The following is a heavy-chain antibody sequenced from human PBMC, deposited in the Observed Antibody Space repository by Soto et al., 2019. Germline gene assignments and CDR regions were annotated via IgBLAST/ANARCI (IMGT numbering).Heavy chain of an antibody. CDR1: GGSISSSSYY. CDR2: IYYSGST. D-gene: IGHD6-6*01. V-gene: IGHV4-39*01. CDR3: ARSGVYSSSSFY. Sequence: QLQLQESGPGLVKPSETLSLTCTVSGGSISSSSYYWGWIRQPPGKGLEWIGSIYYSGSTYYNPSLKSRVTISVDTSKNQFSLKLSSVTAADTAVYYCARSGVYSSSSFYWGQGTLVTVSS. J-gene: IGHJ4*02.